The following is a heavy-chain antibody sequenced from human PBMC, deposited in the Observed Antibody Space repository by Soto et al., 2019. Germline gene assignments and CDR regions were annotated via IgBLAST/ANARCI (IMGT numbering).Heavy chain of an antibody. V-gene: IGHV3-23*01. CDR1: GFTFSSYA. D-gene: IGHD3-3*01. J-gene: IGHJ4*02. Sequence: GGSLRLSCAASGFTFSSYAMSWVCQAPGKGLEWVSAISGTGGSTYYADSVRGRFTISRDNSKNTLYLQMNSLRAGDTAVYFCVRNSDYDFWSGFLYWGQGALDTVSS. CDR3: VRNSDYDFWSGFLY. CDR2: ISGTGGST.